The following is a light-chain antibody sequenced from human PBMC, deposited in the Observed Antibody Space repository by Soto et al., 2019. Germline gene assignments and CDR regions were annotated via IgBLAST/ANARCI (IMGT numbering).Light chain of an antibody. V-gene: IGKV3-20*01. CDR1: QSVSSDY. J-gene: IGKJ3*01. CDR3: QHYDNTPPSVT. Sequence: EIVLTQSPDTLSLSPGERATLSCRASQSVSSDYLVWYQQKPGLPPRLLIYGASRRATGIPVRFSGSGSGTDFILTISSLEPEDFAVYYCQHYDNTPPSVTFGPGTKVDIK. CDR2: GAS.